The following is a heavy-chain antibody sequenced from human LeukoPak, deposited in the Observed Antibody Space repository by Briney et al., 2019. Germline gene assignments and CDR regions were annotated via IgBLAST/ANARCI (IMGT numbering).Heavy chain of an antibody. CDR2: IIPIFGTA. CDR3: ARVPHPDNWFDP. J-gene: IGHJ5*02. CDR1: GGTFSSYA. Sequence: GASVKVSCKASGGTFSSYAISWVRQAPGQGLELMGGIIPIFGTANYAQKFQGRVTITADESTSTAYMELSSLRSEDTAVYYCARVPHPDNWFDPWGQGTLVTVSS. V-gene: IGHV1-69*01.